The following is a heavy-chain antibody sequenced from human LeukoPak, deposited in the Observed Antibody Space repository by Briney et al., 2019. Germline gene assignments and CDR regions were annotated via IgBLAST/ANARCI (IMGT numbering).Heavy chain of an antibody. CDR2: IYHSGNT. V-gene: IGHV4-39*01. J-gene: IGHJ3*02. CDR1: GDSTSSSSYH. CDR3: ARRYCSGDICYDAFDI. Sequence: PSETLSLTCTVSGDSTSSSSYHWGWTRQPPGKGLEWIGSIYHSGNTYYNPSLKSRVTISVDTSKNQFSLKLTSVTAADTAVYYCARRYCSGDICYDAFDIWGQGTMVTVSS. D-gene: IGHD2-15*01.